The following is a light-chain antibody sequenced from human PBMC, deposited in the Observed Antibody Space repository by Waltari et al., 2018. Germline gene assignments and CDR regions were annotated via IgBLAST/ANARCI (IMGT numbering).Light chain of an antibody. Sequence: AIQLTQSPSSLSASVGDRVTITCRASQGISSALAWYQQKPGKAPKLLIYDASSWESGVPSRFSGSGSGTDFTLTINSLQPEDFATYYCQQFNSYPPFTFGPGTKVDIK. CDR2: DAS. CDR3: QQFNSYPPFT. J-gene: IGKJ3*01. V-gene: IGKV1-13*02. CDR1: QGISSA.